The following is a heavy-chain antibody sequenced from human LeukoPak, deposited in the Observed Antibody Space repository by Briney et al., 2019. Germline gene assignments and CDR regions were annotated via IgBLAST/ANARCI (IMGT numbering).Heavy chain of an antibody. J-gene: IGHJ4*02. Sequence: GESLKISCKGSGYSFISYWLDRVRQMPGKGLEWMGIIYPGDSDTRYSPSFQGQVTISADKSISTAYLQWSSLKASDTAMYYCARHMDGYNLGYFDYWGQGTLVTVSS. V-gene: IGHV5-51*01. D-gene: IGHD5-24*01. CDR2: IYPGDSDT. CDR3: ARHMDGYNLGYFDY. CDR1: GYSFISYW.